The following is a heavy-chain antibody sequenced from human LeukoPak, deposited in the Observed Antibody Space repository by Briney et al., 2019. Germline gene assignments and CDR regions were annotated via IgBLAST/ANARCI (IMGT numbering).Heavy chain of an antibody. CDR3: ARVLLLRPYNWFDP. CDR2: IYHSGST. V-gene: IGHV4-38-2*02. D-gene: IGHD1-26*01. Sequence: SETLSLTCTVSGYSISSGYYWGWIRQPPGKGLEWIGSIYHSGSTYYNPSLKSRVTISVDTSKNQFSLKLSSVTAADTAVYYCARVLLLRPYNWFDPWGQGTLVTVSS. J-gene: IGHJ5*02. CDR1: GYSISSGYY.